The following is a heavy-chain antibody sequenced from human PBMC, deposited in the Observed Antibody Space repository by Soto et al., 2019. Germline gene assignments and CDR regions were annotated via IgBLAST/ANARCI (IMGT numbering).Heavy chain of an antibody. CDR3: AKDLRPMYSSGWYDY. Sequence: GSLRLSCAASGFTFSSYGMHWVRQAPGKGLEWVAVISYDGSNKYYADSVKGRFTISRDNSKNTLYLQMNSLRAEDTAVYYCAKDLRPMYSSGWYDYWGQGTLVTVSS. J-gene: IGHJ4*02. CDR1: GFTFSSYG. D-gene: IGHD6-19*01. V-gene: IGHV3-30*18. CDR2: ISYDGSNK.